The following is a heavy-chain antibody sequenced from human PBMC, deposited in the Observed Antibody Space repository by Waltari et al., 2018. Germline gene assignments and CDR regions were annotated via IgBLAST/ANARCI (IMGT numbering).Heavy chain of an antibody. Sequence: QVXXVXSGADXKKXGASVKVSCQASXFTFTSYGITWVRQAPGQGLEWMGWISAXSGITXYAEKXQGRVTMSRDXSTSTAYMELRSLRSDDXAVYYCARXQRRGXDQSVWTFWLDXWGQGTLVTVSS. V-gene: IGHV1-18*01. D-gene: IGHD3-16*01. CDR1: XFTFTSYG. CDR2: ISAXSGIT. J-gene: IGHJ5*02. CDR3: ARXQRRGXDQSVWTFWLDX.